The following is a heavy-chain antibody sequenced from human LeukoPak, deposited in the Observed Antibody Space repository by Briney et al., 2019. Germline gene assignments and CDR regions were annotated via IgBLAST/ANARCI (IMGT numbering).Heavy chain of an antibody. D-gene: IGHD2-2*01. CDR1: GFTFRSDA. Sequence: GGSLRLSCAASGFTFRSDAMMWVRQAPGKRLEWISSITGSGDGTYYADSVRGRFTISRDNSDNTLYLQMNSLRAEDTALYYCARGRPPGYCSSTSCYEFDYWGQGTLVTVSS. J-gene: IGHJ4*02. V-gene: IGHV3-23*01. CDR3: ARGRPPGYCSSTSCYEFDY. CDR2: ITGSGDGT.